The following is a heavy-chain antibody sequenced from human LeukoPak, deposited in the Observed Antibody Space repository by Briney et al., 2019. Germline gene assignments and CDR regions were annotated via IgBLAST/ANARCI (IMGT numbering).Heavy chain of an antibody. CDR1: GGSFSGYY. Sequence: SETLSLTCAVYGGSFSGYYWSWIRQPPGKGLEWIGEINHSGSTNYNPSLKSRVTISVDTSKNQFSLKLSSVTAADTAVYYRARAASLLRFLEWLLYLDYWGQGTLVTVSS. CDR3: ARAASLLRFLEWLLYLDY. V-gene: IGHV4-34*01. J-gene: IGHJ4*02. D-gene: IGHD3-3*01. CDR2: INHSGST.